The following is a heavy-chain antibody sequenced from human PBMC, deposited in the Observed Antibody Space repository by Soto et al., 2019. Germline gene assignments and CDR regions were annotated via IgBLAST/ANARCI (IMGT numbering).Heavy chain of an antibody. V-gene: IGHV3-49*04. Sequence: HPEGSLRLSCTASGFTFGGYAINWVRQVPGKGLEWLGFIRNDIYDETTEYAASVKGRIIISRDDSKSMAYLQMDSLKTEDTGVYYCTRGRDGYNPYYFLYWGQGALVTVSS. CDR3: TRGRDGYNPYYFLY. CDR1: GFTFGGYA. D-gene: IGHD5-12*01. J-gene: IGHJ4*02. CDR2: IRNDIYDETT.